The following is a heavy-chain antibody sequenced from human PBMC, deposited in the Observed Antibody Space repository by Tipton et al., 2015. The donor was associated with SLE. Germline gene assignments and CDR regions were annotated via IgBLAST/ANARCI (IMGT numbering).Heavy chain of an antibody. J-gene: IGHJ3*02. D-gene: IGHD6-6*01. V-gene: IGHV4-61*02. CDR1: GGSISSGSYF. CDR2: IYFTGST. CDR3: ARHEYGSTSAAFDI. Sequence: TLSLTCTVSGGSISSGSYFYTWIRQPAGKGLEWIGRIYFTGSTEYNPSLKSRVTISVDTSKRQVSLRLTSVTATDTAVYYCARHEYGSTSAAFDIWGQGTLVIVSP.